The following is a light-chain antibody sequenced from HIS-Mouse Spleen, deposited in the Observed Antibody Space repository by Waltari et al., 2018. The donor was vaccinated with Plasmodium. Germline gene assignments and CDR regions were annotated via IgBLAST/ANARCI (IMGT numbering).Light chain of an antibody. CDR2: AAS. J-gene: IGKJ4*01. Sequence: DIQMTQSPSSLSASVGDRVTITCRASQSISGYLNWYQQKPGKAPKLLIYAASSLQSGVPSRVSGSGSGTDFTLTISSLQPEDFATYYCQQSYSTPPTFGGGTKVEIK. V-gene: IGKV1-39*01. CDR1: QSISGY. CDR3: QQSYSTPPT.